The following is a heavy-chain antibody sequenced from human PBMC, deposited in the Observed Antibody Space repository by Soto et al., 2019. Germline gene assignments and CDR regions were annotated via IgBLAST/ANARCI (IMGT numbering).Heavy chain of an antibody. CDR1: GFTFDDYA. CDR3: AKDMKRRYCSSTRCYMLGDYYYYGMDV. D-gene: IGHD2-2*02. V-gene: IGHV3-9*01. CDR2: ISWNSGSI. J-gene: IGHJ6*02. Sequence: GGSLRLSCAASGFTFDDYAMHWVRQAPGKGLEWGSGISWNSGSIGYADSVKGRFTISRDNAKNSLYLQMNSLRAEDTALYYCAKDMKRRYCSSTRCYMLGDYYYYGMDVWGQGTTVTVYS.